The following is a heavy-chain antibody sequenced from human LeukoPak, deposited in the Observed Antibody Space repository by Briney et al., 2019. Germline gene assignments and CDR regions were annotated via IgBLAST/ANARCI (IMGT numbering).Heavy chain of an antibody. Sequence: GGSLRLSCSASGFTFSSYAMHWVRQAPGKGLEYVSAISSNGGSTYYADSVKGRFTISRDNSNNTLYLQMSSLRAEDTAVYYCVKSYYDILTGYSPLGGYFDYWGQGTLVTVSS. CDR3: VKSYYDILTGYSPLGGYFDY. CDR2: ISSNGGST. V-gene: IGHV3-64D*06. J-gene: IGHJ4*02. CDR1: GFTFSSYA. D-gene: IGHD3-9*01.